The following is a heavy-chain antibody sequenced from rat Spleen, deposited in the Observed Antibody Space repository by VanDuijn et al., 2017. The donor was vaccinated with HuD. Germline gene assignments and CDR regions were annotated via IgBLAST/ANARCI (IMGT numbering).Heavy chain of an antibody. J-gene: IGHJ3*01. CDR3: TRGLSMSSTNYYYALFAY. Sequence: EVQLQESGPGLVKPSQSLSLTCSVTGCSITSNYWGWIRKFPGNKMEWMGYIDYSGRTSYNPSLKSRISITRDTSKNQFFLQLNSVTTEDTATYYCTRGLSMSSTNYYYALFAYWGQGTLVTVSS. CDR2: IDYSGRT. V-gene: IGHV3-1*01. D-gene: IGHD1-6*01. CDR1: GCSITSNY.